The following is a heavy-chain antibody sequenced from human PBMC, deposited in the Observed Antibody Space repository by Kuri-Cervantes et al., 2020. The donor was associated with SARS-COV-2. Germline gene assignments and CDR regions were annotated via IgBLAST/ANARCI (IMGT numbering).Heavy chain of an antibody. D-gene: IGHD4-11*01. CDR3: ARAAAVTTYYYYMDV. CDR2: INPNSGGT. Sequence: ASVKVSCKASRYTFTGYYMHWVRQAPGQGLEWMGWINPNSGGTNYAQKFQGRVTMTRDTSINTAYMELSRLRSDDTAVYYCARAAAVTTYYYYMDVWGKGTTVTVSS. V-gene: IGHV1-2*02. J-gene: IGHJ6*03. CDR1: RYTFTGYY.